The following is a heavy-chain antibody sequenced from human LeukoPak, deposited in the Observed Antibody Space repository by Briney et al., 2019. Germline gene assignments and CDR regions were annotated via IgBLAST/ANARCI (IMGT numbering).Heavy chain of an antibody. CDR2: IYYSGST. J-gene: IGHJ4*02. Sequence: SETLSLTCTVSGGSISSYYWSWIRQPPGKGLEWIGYIYYSGSTYYNPSLKSRVTISVDTSKNQFSLKLSSVTAADTAVYYCARRGREFFSSTSPFFDYWGQGTLVTVSS. D-gene: IGHD2-2*01. CDR1: GGSISSYY. V-gene: IGHV4-59*04. CDR3: ARRGREFFSSTSPFFDY.